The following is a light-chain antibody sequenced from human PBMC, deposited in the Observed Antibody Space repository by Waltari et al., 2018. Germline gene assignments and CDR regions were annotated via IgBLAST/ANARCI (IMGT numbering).Light chain of an antibody. Sequence: QSALTQPPSASGSPGQSVPISCTGTSIDVGVYNYVSWYQQHPGKAPKLMIYEVSKRPSGVPDRFSGSKSGNTASLTVSGLQAEDEADYYCTSYASSNSVVFGGGTKLTVL. CDR1: SIDVGVYNY. V-gene: IGLV2-8*01. J-gene: IGLJ2*01. CDR3: TSYASSNSVV. CDR2: EVS.